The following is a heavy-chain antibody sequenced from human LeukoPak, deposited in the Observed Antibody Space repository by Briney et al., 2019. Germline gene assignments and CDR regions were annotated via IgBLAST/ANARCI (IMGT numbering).Heavy chain of an antibody. CDR1: GGSFSGYY. Sequence: SETLSLTCAVYGGSFSGYYWSWIRQPPGKGLEWIGEINHSGSTNYNPSLKSRVTISLDTSKNQFSLKLSSVTAADTAVYYCARQRRALYYYDSSGQFLFDYWGQGTLVTVSS. CDR2: INHSGST. V-gene: IGHV4-34*01. CDR3: ARQRRALYYYDSSGQFLFDY. J-gene: IGHJ4*02. D-gene: IGHD3-22*01.